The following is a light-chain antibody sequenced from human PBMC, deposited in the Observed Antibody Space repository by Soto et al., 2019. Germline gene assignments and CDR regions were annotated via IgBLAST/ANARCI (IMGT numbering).Light chain of an antibody. J-gene: IGKJ4*01. CDR3: QQRNTWPLT. V-gene: IGKV3-11*01. CDR2: DAS. Sequence: EIVLTQSPATLSLSPGARATLSCRASQSVSTYLAWYQQKPGQAPRLLIYDASNRATGIPVRFSGSGSGTDFTITISSLEPEDCEVYYCQQRNTWPLTFGGGTKVDIK. CDR1: QSVSTY.